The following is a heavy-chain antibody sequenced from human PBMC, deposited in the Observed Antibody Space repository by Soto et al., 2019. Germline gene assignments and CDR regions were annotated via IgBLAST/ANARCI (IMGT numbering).Heavy chain of an antibody. Sequence: PGGSLRLSCAASGFTFSSYAMSWVRQAPGKGLEWVSAISGNGGSTYYADSVKGRFTISRDNSKNTLYLQMNSLRAEDTAVYYCAKGRPDSSGYPIIIPFDYWGQGTLATGPS. J-gene: IGHJ4*02. CDR3: AKGRPDSSGYPIIIPFDY. V-gene: IGHV3-23*01. CDR1: GFTFSSYA. D-gene: IGHD3-22*01. CDR2: ISGNGGST.